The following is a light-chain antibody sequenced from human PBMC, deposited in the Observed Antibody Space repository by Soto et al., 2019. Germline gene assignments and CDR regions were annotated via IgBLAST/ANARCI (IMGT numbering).Light chain of an antibody. Sequence: DIQMTQSPSTLSASVGDRVTITCRASQTINSWLAWYQQKPGKAPNLLISKASSLESGVPSRFSGSGSGTECTLTISSLQPDDFATYYCQQYNSYGTATFGQGTKVEIK. CDR2: KAS. J-gene: IGKJ1*01. CDR3: QQYNSYGTAT. CDR1: QTINSW. V-gene: IGKV1-5*03.